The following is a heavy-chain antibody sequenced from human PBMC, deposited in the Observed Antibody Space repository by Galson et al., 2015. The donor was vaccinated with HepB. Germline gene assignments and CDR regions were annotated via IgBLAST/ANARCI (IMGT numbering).Heavy chain of an antibody. CDR1: GFSLSTSGVG. Sequence: PALVKPTQTLTLTCDFSGFSLSTSGVGVGWIRQPPGKALEWLALIYWDDDKWYSPSLKSRLTITKDTSKNQVVLTMTNMDPVDTATYYCTRSSIPVHCSSTSCSVFNYWGQGTLVAVSS. D-gene: IGHD2-2*01. CDR3: TRSSIPVHCSSTSCSVFNY. CDR2: IYWDDDK. J-gene: IGHJ4*02. V-gene: IGHV2-5*02.